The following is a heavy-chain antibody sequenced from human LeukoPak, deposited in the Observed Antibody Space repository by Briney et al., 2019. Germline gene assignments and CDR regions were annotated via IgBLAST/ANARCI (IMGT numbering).Heavy chain of an antibody. D-gene: IGHD2-15*01. CDR1: GGSISSYY. CDR2: IYYSGST. CDR3: ARGVLYCSGGSCPLYFDY. Sequence: SETLSLTSTVSGGSISSYYWSWIRQPPGKGLEWIGYIYYSGSTNYNPSLKSRVTISVDTSKNQFSLKLSSVTAADTAVYYCARGVLYCSGGSCPLYFDYWGQGTLVTVSS. V-gene: IGHV4-59*01. J-gene: IGHJ4*02.